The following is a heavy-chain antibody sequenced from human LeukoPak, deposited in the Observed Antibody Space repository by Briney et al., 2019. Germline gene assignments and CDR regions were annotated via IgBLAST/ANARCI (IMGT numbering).Heavy chain of an antibody. CDR3: ARAPSGGNPRLDI. CDR1: GGTFSSYA. CDR2: ISAYNGNT. J-gene: IGHJ3*02. V-gene: IGHV1-18*01. Sequence: ASVKASCKASGGTFSSYAISWVRQAPGQGLEWMGWISAYNGNTNYAQKLQGRVTMTTDTSTSTAYMELRSLRSDDTAVYYCARAPSGGNPRLDIWGQGTMVTVSS. D-gene: IGHD2-15*01.